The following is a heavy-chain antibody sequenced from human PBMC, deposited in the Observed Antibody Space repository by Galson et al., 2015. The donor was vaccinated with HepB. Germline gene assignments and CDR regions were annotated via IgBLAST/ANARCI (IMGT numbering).Heavy chain of an antibody. CDR3: AKVLSLTTYYWYGLDV. CDR2: FSGSGGNT. V-gene: IGHV3-23*01. D-gene: IGHD4/OR15-4a*01. J-gene: IGHJ6*02. Sequence: SLRLSCAASGFTFSTYAMNRVHQAPGKGLEWVSGFSGSGGNTYYADSVKGRFTISRDNSKSTLYLQMSSLRAEDTAIYYCAKVLSLTTYYWYGLDVWGQGTTVTVSS. CDR1: GFTFSTYA.